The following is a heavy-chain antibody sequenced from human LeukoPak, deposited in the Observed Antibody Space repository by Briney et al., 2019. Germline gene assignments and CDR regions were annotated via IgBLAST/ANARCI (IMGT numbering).Heavy chain of an antibody. J-gene: IGHJ6*03. CDR1: GYTFASYG. V-gene: IGHV1-18*01. D-gene: IGHD2-15*01. Sequence: ASVKVSCKASGYTFASYGISWVRQAPGQGLEWMGWISAYNGNTNYAQKLQGRVTMTTDTSTSTAYMELRSLRSDDTAVYYCAREGVVRCSGGSCYSGYYYYYMDVWGKGTTVTVSS. CDR2: ISAYNGNT. CDR3: AREGVVRCSGGSCYSGYYYYYMDV.